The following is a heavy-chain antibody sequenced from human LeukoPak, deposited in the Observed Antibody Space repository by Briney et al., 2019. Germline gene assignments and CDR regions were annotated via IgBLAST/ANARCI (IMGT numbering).Heavy chain of an antibody. J-gene: IGHJ4*02. V-gene: IGHV3-30*18. CDR3: AKSTDSYSGSYLDY. Sequence: GRSLRLSCAGSGFTFSSYGMHWVRQAPGKGLEWVAVISYDGTNNYYADSVKGRFTISRDNSKNTLYLQMNSLRAEDTAVYYCAKSTDSYSGSYLDYWGQGTLVTVSS. CDR1: GFTFSSYG. CDR2: ISYDGTNN. D-gene: IGHD1-26*01.